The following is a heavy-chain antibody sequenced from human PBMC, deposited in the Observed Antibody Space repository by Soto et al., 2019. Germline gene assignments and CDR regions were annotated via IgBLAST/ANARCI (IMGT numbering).Heavy chain of an antibody. J-gene: IGHJ5*02. CDR1: GAPITSGAYS. CDR3: ARDMSGCSSSDCYLSGWFDP. CDR2: IYQSGST. V-gene: IGHV4-30-2*01. Sequence: PSETLSLTSTVSGAPITSGAYSWSWIRQRPGKGLEWIGFIYQSGSTHYNPSLKSRVTISVDRSKNHFSLQLTSLTAADTAVYYCARDMSGCSSSDCYLSGWFDPWGPGTLVTVSS. D-gene: IGHD2-21*02.